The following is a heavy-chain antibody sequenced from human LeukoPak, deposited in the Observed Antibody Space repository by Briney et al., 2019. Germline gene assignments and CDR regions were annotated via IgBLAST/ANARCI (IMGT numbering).Heavy chain of an antibody. J-gene: IGHJ4*02. Sequence: PGGSLRLSCAASGFTFSSYSMNWVRQAPGKGLEWVSSISSSSSYIYYADSVKGRFTISRDNSKNTLYLQMNSLRAEDTAVYYCARGSGPSYDFWSGYYSGFDYWGQGTLVTVSS. CDR3: ARGSGPSYDFWSGYYSGFDY. CDR1: GFTFSSYS. CDR2: ISSSSSYI. D-gene: IGHD3-3*01. V-gene: IGHV3-21*01.